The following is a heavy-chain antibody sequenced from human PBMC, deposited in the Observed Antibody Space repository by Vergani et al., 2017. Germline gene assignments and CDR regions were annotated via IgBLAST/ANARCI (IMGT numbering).Heavy chain of an antibody. J-gene: IGHJ3*02. CDR3: ARARGLDQLPSDAFDI. Sequence: QLQLQESGSGLVKPSQTLYLTCAVSGGSISSGGYSWSWIRQPPGKGLEWIGYIYHSGSTYYNPSLKSRVTISVDRSKNQFSLKLSSVTAADTAVYYCARARGLDQLPSDAFDIWGQGTMVTVSS. V-gene: IGHV4-30-2*01. D-gene: IGHD2-2*01. CDR2: IYHSGST. CDR1: GGSISSGGYS.